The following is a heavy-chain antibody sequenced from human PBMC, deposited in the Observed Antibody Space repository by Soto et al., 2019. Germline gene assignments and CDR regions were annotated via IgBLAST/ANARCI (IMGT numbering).Heavy chain of an antibody. D-gene: IGHD4-17*01. CDR3: ARVDYGAYYFAY. CDR1: GFIFSSYW. CDR2: INSDGSTT. Sequence: GGSLRLSCAASGFIFSSYWMHWVRQAPGKGLVWVSRINSDGSTTSYADSVKGRFTISRDNAKNTLYLQMNSLRAEDTAVYYCARVDYGAYYFAYWGQGTLVTVSS. V-gene: IGHV3-74*01. J-gene: IGHJ4*02.